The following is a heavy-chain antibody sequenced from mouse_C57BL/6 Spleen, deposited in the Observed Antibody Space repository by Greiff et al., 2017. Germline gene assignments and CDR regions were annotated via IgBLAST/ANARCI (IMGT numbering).Heavy chain of an antibody. CDR3: ARSSTAYYFDY. J-gene: IGHJ2*01. Sequence: QVQLKQSGAELVKPGASVKISCKASGYAFSSYWMNWVKQRPGKGLEWIGQIYPGDGDTNYNGKFKGKATLTADKSSSTAYMQLSSLTSEDSAVYFCARSSTAYYFDYWGQCTTLTVSS. CDR1: GYAFSSYW. D-gene: IGHD1-2*01. V-gene: IGHV1-80*01. CDR2: IYPGDGDT.